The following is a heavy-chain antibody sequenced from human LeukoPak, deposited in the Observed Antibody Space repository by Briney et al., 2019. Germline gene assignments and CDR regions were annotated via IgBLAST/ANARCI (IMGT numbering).Heavy chain of an antibody. V-gene: IGHV1-18*01. D-gene: IGHD4-17*01. CDR2: ISAHNGNT. J-gene: IGHJ4*02. CDR1: GHTFTSYG. CDR3: ARSPAAVPTRGDY. Sequence: ASVKVSCKASGHTFTSYGINWVRQAPGQELEWMGWISAHNGNTNYAQNLQGRVTTTTDTSTSTAYMELRSLRSDDTAVYYCARSPAAVPTRGDYWGQGTLVTVSS.